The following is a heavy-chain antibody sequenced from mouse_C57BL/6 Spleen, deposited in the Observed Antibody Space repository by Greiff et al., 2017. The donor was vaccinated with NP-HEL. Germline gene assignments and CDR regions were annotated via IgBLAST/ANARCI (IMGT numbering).Heavy chain of an antibody. CDR1: GYTFTDHT. V-gene: IGHV1-78*01. CDR3: ARGGLRDYYYAMDY. J-gene: IGHJ4*01. CDR2: IYPRDGST. D-gene: IGHD2-4*01. Sequence: VQLQQSDAELVKPGASVKISCKVSGYTFTDHTIHWMKQRPEQGLEWIGYIYPRDGSTKYNEKFKGKATLTAAKSSRTAYMQLNSLTSEDSAVYFCARGGLRDYYYAMDYWGQGTSVTVSS.